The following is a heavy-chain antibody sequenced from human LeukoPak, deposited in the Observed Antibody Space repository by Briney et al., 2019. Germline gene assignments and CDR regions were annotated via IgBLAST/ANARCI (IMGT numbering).Heavy chain of an antibody. Sequence: GSLRLSCAASGFTFSSYAMSWVRQAPGKGLEWVSAISGSGGSTYYADSVKGRFTISRDNSKNTLYLQMDSLRAEDTGVYYCARSNQADDYWGQGTLVTVSS. D-gene: IGHD1-14*01. CDR2: ISGSGGST. V-gene: IGHV3-23*01. CDR1: GFTFSSYA. CDR3: ARSNQADDY. J-gene: IGHJ4*02.